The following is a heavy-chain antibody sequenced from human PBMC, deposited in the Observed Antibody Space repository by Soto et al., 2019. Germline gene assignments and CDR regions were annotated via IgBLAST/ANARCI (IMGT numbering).Heavy chain of an antibody. J-gene: IGHJ4*02. CDR1: GFTFSSYG. Sequence: GGSLRLSCAASGFTFSSYGIHWVRQAPGKGLEWVAVISYDGSNKYYADSVKGRFTISRDNSKNTLYLQMNSLRAEDTAVYYCAKDQGSWGQGTLVTVSS. CDR2: ISYDGSNK. CDR3: AKDQGS. V-gene: IGHV3-30*18.